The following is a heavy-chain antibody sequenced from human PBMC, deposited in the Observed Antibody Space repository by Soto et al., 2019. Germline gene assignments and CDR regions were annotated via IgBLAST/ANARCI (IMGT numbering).Heavy chain of an antibody. D-gene: IGHD6-19*01. Sequence: PSETLSLTCTVPGGSVNIGTYYWGWIRQPPGKGLEWIGFIDYSGSTYYNPSLKSRVTISVDTSKNQFSLRLISVTAADTALYYCARRYGWLYFDYWGQGSLVTVSS. J-gene: IGHJ4*02. CDR1: GGSVNIGTYY. CDR3: ARRYGWLYFDY. CDR2: IDYSGST. V-gene: IGHV4-39*01.